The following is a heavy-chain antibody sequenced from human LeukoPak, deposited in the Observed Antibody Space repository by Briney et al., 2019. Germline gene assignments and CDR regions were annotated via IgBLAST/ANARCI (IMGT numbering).Heavy chain of an antibody. V-gene: IGHV3-48*03. J-gene: IGHJ3*02. CDR2: ISESGNSI. Sequence: GGSLSLSCAASGFTFKSYEMNWVRQAPGEGLEWVSYISESGNSIYYADSVKGRFTISRDNAKNSLYLQMNGLRAEDTAVYYCARDWTKGLDDAFDIWGQGTMVTVSS. D-gene: IGHD3/OR15-3a*01. CDR3: ARDWTKGLDDAFDI. CDR1: GFTFKSYE.